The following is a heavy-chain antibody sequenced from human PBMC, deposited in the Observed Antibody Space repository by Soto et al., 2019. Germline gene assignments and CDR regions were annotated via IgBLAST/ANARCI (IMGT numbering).Heavy chain of an antibody. V-gene: IGHV1-46*01. Sequence: QVQLVQSGAEVKKPGASVKVSCKASGYTFTNNWIHWVRQAPGQGLEWMGVINPSGGSTSYAQKFQGRFSMATDTSTSTVYMELSSLRSEDTAVYYCARDHSDGSSDYSYWWFDPWGQGTLVAVSS. D-gene: IGHD3-22*01. CDR2: INPSGGST. J-gene: IGHJ5*02. CDR3: ARDHSDGSSDYSYWWFDP. CDR1: GYTFTNNW.